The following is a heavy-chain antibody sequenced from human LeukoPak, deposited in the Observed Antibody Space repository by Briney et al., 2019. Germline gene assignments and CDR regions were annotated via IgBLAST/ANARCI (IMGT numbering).Heavy chain of an antibody. CDR3: AKTYSSSRAHYYYYYYMDV. V-gene: IGHV3-23*01. Sequence: YPGASLRLSCAASGFTFSNYGTNWVRQPPGKGLEWVSAISGSGGSPYYPDSVKGRFTISRDSSKNTLYLQMNSLTAEDTAVYYCAKTYSSSRAHYYYYYYMDVWGKGTTVTISS. CDR1: GFTFSNYG. CDR2: ISGSGGSP. J-gene: IGHJ6*03. D-gene: IGHD6-13*01.